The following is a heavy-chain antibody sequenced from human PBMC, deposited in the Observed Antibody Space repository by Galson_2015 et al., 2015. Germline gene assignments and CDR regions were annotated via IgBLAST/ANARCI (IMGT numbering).Heavy chain of an antibody. CDR3: VSLGQMATASHYYYYALDV. V-gene: IGHV3-11*01. D-gene: IGHD5-24*01. CDR1: TFTFSDYY. J-gene: IGHJ6*02. Sequence: SLRLSCAASTFTFSDYYMTWIRQAPGKGLEWVSYITASGRTKYYADSVKGRFTISRDNAKNTLDLQTDSLRAEDTAVYYCVSLGQMATASHYYYYALDVWGQGTTVTVS. CDR2: ITASGRTK.